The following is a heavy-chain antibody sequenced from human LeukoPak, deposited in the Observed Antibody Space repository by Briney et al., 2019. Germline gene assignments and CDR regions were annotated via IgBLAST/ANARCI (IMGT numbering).Heavy chain of an antibody. CDR3: AGGPALGYYYYYMDV. J-gene: IGHJ6*03. D-gene: IGHD3-10*01. Sequence: GSSVKVSCKASGGTFSSYAISWVRQAPGQGLEWMGGIIPIFGTANYAQKFQGRVTITADESTSTAYMELSSLRSEDTAVYYCAGGPALGYYYYYMDVWGKGTTVTVSS. CDR2: IIPIFGTA. CDR1: GGTFSSYA. V-gene: IGHV1-69*01.